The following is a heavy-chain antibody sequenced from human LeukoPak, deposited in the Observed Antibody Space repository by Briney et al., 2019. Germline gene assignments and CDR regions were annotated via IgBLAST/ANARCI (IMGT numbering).Heavy chain of an antibody. CDR1: GFTFSSYW. CDR3: AKDTTLIRGRTRGGAFDI. D-gene: IGHD3-10*01. V-gene: IGHV3-23*01. J-gene: IGHJ3*02. Sequence: PGGSLRLSCAASGFTFSSYWMSWVRQAPGKGLEWVSAISGSGGSTYYADSVKGRFTISRDNSKNTLYLQMNSLRAEDTAIYYCAKDTTLIRGRTRGGAFDIWGQGTMVTVSS. CDR2: ISGSGGST.